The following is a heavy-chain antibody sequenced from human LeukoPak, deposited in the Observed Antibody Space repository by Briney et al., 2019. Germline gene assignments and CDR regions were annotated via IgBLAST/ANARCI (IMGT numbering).Heavy chain of an antibody. CDR3: ARAYSSRAYLFDY. CDR2: ISSSSSYI. CDR1: GFTFSSYS. Sequence: GGSLRLSCAASGFTFSSYSMNWVRQAPGKGLEWVSSISSSSSYIYYADSVKGRFTSSRDNAKNSLYLQMNSLRAEDTAVYYCARAYSSRAYLFDYWGQGTLVTVSS. J-gene: IGHJ4*02. V-gene: IGHV3-21*01. D-gene: IGHD6-19*01.